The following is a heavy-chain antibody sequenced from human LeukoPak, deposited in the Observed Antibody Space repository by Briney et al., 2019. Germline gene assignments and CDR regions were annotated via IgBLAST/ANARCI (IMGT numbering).Heavy chain of an antibody. CDR1: GFTFSSYG. Sequence: PGGSLRLSCTASGFTFSSYGMHWVRRAPGKGLEWVAFIWYDGSNKYYADSVKGRFTISRDNSKNTLYLQMNSLRAEDTAVYYCAKKGSGSYDYWGQGTLVTVSS. D-gene: IGHD1-26*01. V-gene: IGHV3-30*02. J-gene: IGHJ4*02. CDR3: AKKGSGSYDY. CDR2: IWYDGSNK.